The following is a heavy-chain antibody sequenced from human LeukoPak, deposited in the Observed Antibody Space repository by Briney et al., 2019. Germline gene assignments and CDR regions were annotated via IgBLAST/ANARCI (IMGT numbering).Heavy chain of an antibody. Sequence: GASVKVSCKASGYTFTSYGISWVRQAPGQGLEWMGWISAYNGNTNYAQKLQGRVTMTTDTSTSTAYMELRSLRSDDTAVYYCARDHRYSSSSKKSGYYYYYMDVWGKGTTVTVSS. V-gene: IGHV1-18*01. CDR3: ARDHRYSSSSKKSGYYYYYMDV. J-gene: IGHJ6*03. CDR2: ISAYNGNT. CDR1: GYTFTSYG. D-gene: IGHD6-6*01.